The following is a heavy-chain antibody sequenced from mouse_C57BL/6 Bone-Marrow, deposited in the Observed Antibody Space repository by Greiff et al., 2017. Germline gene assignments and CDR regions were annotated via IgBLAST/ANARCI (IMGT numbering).Heavy chain of an antibody. Sequence: VHVKQSGPELVKPGASVKISCKASGYSFTDYNMNWVKQSNGKSLEWIGVINPNYGTTSYNQKFKGKATLTVDKSSSTAYMQLNSLTSEDSAVYYCARHGRLRLDWYFDVWGTGTTVTVSS. CDR3: ARHGRLRLDWYFDV. CDR1: GYSFTDYN. V-gene: IGHV1-39*01. CDR2: INPNYGTT. J-gene: IGHJ1*03. D-gene: IGHD2-4*01.